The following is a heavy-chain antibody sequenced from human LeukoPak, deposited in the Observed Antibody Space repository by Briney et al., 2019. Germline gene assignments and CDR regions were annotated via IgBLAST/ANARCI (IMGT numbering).Heavy chain of an antibody. CDR3: ARDRPMVRGVIIRTGWFDP. CDR2: INTNTGNP. V-gene: IGHV7-4-1*02. Sequence: ASVTVSCKASGYTFTSYAMNWVRQAPGQGLEWMGWINTNTGNPTYAQGFTGRFVFSLDTSVSTAYLQISSLKAEDTAVYYCARDRPMVRGVIIRTGWFDPWGQGTLVTVSS. J-gene: IGHJ5*02. D-gene: IGHD3-10*01. CDR1: GYTFTSYA.